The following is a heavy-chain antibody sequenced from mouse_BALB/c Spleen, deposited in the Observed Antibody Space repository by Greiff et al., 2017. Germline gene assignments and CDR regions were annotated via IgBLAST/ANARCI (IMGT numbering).Heavy chain of an antibody. Sequence: EVKLQESGGDLVKPGGSLKLSCAASGFTFSSYGMSWVRQTPDKRLEWVATISSGGSYTYYPDSVKGRFTISRDNAKNTLYLQMSSLKSEDTAMYYCAREGTRYAMDYWGQGTSVTVSS. J-gene: IGHJ4*01. CDR2: ISSGGSYT. CDR1: GFTFSSYG. D-gene: IGHD3-3*01. V-gene: IGHV5-6*01. CDR3: AREGTRYAMDY.